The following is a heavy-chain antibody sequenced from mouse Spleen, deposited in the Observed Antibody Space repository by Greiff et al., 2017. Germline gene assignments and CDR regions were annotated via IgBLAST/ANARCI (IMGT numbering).Heavy chain of an antibody. CDR3: TLYGSSFSYWYFDV. Sequence: EVQLQQSGAELVRPGASVKLSCTASGFNIKDYYMHWVKQRPEQGLEWIGRIDPEDGDTEYAPKFQGKATMTADTSSNTAYLQLSSLTSEDTAVYYCTLYGSSFSYWYFDVWGAGTTVTVSS. CDR1: GFNIKDYY. D-gene: IGHD1-1*01. V-gene: IGHV14-1*01. J-gene: IGHJ1*01. CDR2: IDPEDGDT.